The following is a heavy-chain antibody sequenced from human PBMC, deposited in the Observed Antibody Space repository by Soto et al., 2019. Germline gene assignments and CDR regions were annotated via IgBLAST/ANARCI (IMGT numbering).Heavy chain of an antibody. CDR1: GFTFSNYA. D-gene: IGHD6-19*01. V-gene: IGHV3-23*01. CDR3: AKECTSGLYDFVY. Sequence: EVQLLESGGGLVQPGGSLRLACAASGFTFSNYAMNWVRQAPGKGLEWVSTSSCSGGSPYYADSVKGRFTISRDNSKNTLYLQMNSLRAGDSDIYYCAKECTSGLYDFVYWGQGTLVTVSS. CDR2: SSCSGGSP. J-gene: IGHJ4*02.